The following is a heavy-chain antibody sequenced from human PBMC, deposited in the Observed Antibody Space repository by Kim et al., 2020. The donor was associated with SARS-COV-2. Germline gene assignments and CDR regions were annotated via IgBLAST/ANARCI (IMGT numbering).Heavy chain of an antibody. CDR2: IIPILGIA. CDR3: ATLGYCSSTSCYFYYYYYMDV. J-gene: IGHJ6*03. Sequence: SVKVSCKASVGTFSSYAISWVRQAPGQGLEWMGRIIPILGIANYAQKFQGRVTITADKSTSTAYMELSSLRSEDTAVYYCATLGYCSSTSCYFYYYYYMDVWGKGTTVTVSS. D-gene: IGHD2-2*01. V-gene: IGHV1-69*04. CDR1: VGTFSSYA.